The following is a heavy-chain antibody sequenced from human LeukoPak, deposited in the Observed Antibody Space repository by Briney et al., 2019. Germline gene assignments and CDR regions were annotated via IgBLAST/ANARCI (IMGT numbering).Heavy chain of an antibody. V-gene: IGHV4-31*03. CDR3: ARDVKAKTSDPDLCGMDV. D-gene: IGHD1/OR15-1a*01. J-gene: IGHJ6*02. CDR2: IYYSGST. Sequence: SQTLSLTCTVSGGSISSGGFDWSWIRQQPGKGLEWFGYIYYSGSTYYNPSLKSRVTISVDTSKNQFSLKLSSVTAADTAVYYCARDVKAKTSDPDLCGMDVWGQGTTVTVSS. CDR1: GGSISSGGFD.